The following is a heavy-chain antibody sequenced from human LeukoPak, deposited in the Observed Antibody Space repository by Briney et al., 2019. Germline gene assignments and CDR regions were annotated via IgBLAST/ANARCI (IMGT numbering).Heavy chain of an antibody. J-gene: IGHJ4*02. CDR3: AAPGASGFVGNFWSGPLDY. CDR1: VYTFTIHY. V-gene: IGHV1-46*01. Sequence: ASVTVSFTSSVYTFTIHYMHWVRQAPGQGLEWMGIINPNTGSTYYPQKFQGRVTVTRDTSTSTVDMELTSLTSDDTAVYYCAAPGASGFVGNFWSGPLDYWGQGTLVSVSS. CDR2: INPNTGST. D-gene: IGHD3-3*01.